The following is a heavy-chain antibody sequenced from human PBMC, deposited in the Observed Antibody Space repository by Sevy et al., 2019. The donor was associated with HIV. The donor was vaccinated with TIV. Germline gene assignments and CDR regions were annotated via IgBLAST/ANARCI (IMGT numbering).Heavy chain of an antibody. D-gene: IGHD4-17*01. CDR3: ARDLEFYDYGDYGPAFMPDY. V-gene: IGHV3-33*01. CDR1: GFTFSTYG. Sequence: GGSLRLSCAASGFTFSTYGMHWVRQAPGKGLEWVAVIWFDGCNTYYADSVKGRFTISRDIAKNTLHFQMNSLRAEDTAVYYCARDLEFYDYGDYGPAFMPDYWGQGTLVTVSS. J-gene: IGHJ4*02. CDR2: IWFDGCNT.